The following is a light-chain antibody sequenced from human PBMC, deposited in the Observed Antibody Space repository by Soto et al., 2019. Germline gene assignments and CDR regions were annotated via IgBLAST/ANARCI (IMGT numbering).Light chain of an antibody. CDR1: QSVSSRS. Sequence: EIVLTQSPDTLSLSPGESATLSCRASQSVSSRSLAWYQQKPGQAPRLLIYGASSRATGIPDRFSGSGSGTDFTLAISRLEPEDFAVYYCQQYDNSPFTFGPGTKVDIK. V-gene: IGKV3-20*01. J-gene: IGKJ3*01. CDR3: QQYDNSPFT. CDR2: GAS.